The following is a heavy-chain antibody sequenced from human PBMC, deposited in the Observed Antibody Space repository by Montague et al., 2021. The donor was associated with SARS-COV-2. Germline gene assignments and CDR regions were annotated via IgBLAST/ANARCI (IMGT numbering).Heavy chain of an antibody. V-gene: IGHV4-34*01. CDR1: GGSFNDYY. Sequence: SETLSLTCAVYGGSFNDYYWSWIRQPPGKGLEWIGQINHSGSTNYNPSLKSRVTISVDTSMNQFSLKLSSVTAADTAVYYCARHGEMATIVGWWFFDLWGRGTLVAVSS. D-gene: IGHD5-24*01. CDR2: INHSGST. CDR3: ARHGEMATIVGWWFFDL. J-gene: IGHJ2*01.